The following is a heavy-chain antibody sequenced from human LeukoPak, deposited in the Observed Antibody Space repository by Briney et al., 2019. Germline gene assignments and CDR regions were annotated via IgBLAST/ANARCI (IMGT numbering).Heavy chain of an antibody. CDR1: GYTFTSSG. V-gene: IGHV1-8*01. CDR2: MNPNSGNT. J-gene: IGHJ4*02. D-gene: IGHD3-22*01. CDR3: AGGPTYYYDISGHFDY. Sequence: ASVKVCCKASGYTFTSSGISWVRQAPGQGLEWMGWMNPNSGNTGYAQKFQGRVTMTRNTSISTAYMELSSLRSEDTAVYYCAGGPTYYYDISGHFDYWGQGTLVTVSS.